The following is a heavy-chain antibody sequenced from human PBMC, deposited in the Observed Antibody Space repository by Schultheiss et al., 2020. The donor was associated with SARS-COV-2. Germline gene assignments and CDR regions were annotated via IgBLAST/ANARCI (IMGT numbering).Heavy chain of an antibody. V-gene: IGHV3-48*03. D-gene: IGHD6-19*01. CDR2: ISSSGSTI. CDR3: AKRPGRAEQWLVRGASAFDI. CDR1: GFTFSSYE. J-gene: IGHJ3*02. Sequence: GGSLRLSCAASGFTFSSYEMNWVRQAPGKGLEWVSYISSSGSTIYYADSVKGRFTISRDNSKNTLYLQMNSLRAEDTAVYYCAKRPGRAEQWLVRGASAFDIWGQGTMVTVSS.